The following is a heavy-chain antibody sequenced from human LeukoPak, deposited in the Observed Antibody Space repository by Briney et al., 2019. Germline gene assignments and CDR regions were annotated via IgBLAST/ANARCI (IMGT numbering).Heavy chain of an antibody. CDR3: AREGSIVARTDY. D-gene: IGHD3-16*02. CDR1: GFTFDNYA. CDR2: ISFDGNQE. Sequence: HPGRSLRLSCEASGFTFDNYAMHWVHQAPGRRLEWVAVISFDGNQEYYPDSVKGRFTISRDNSKNTLYLQMNGLKTEDTAVYYCAREGSIVARTDYWGQGALVIVSS. V-gene: IGHV3-30-3*01. J-gene: IGHJ4*02.